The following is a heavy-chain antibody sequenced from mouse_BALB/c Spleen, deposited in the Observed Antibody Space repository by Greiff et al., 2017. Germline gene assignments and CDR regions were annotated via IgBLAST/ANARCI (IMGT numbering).Heavy chain of an antibody. CDR3: ARAGYGDY. CDR2: ISSGGSYT. CDR1: GFTFSSYG. V-gene: IGHV5-6*01. J-gene: IGHJ2*01. D-gene: IGHD1-1*02. Sequence: EVQLVESGGDLVKPGGSLKLSCAASGFTFSSYGMSWVRQTPDKRLEWVATISSGGSYTYYPDSVKGRFTISRDNAKNTLYLQMSSLKSEDTAMYYCARAGYGDYWGQGTTLTVSS.